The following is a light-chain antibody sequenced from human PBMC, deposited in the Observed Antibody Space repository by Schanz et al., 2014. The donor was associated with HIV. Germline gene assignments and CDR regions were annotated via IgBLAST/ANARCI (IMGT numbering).Light chain of an antibody. Sequence: EIVLTQSPATLSLSPGERATLSCRASQSVSSYLDWYQQKPGQAPRLLIYGASSRATGIPDRFSGSGSGTDFTLTISRLEPEDFAVYYCQHYGTSFTFGPGTKVDIK. CDR3: QHYGTSFT. CDR2: GAS. V-gene: IGKV3-20*01. J-gene: IGKJ3*01. CDR1: QSVSSY.